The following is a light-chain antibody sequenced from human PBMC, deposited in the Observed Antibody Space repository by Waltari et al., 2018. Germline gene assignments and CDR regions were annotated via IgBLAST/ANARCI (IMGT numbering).Light chain of an antibody. Sequence: VLTQSPLFLSVTPGQPASISCKSSQSLLRGDGETYVSWYLQKPGQPPRLLFPEVSKRVSGVPPRFSGSGSGTEFTLKISRVEAEDVGVYYCMQSLQLPWTFGQGTRVEI. CDR2: EVS. CDR1: QSLLRGDGETY. J-gene: IGKJ1*01. CDR3: MQSLQLPWT. V-gene: IGKV2D-29*01.